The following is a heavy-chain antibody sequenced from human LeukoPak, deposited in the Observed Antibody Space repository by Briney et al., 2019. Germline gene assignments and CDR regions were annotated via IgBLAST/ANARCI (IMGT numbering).Heavy chain of an antibody. Sequence: GGSLRLSCAASGFTFSSYAMSWVRQAPGKGLEWVSAISGSGGSTYYADSVKGRFTISRDNSKNTLYVQMNSLRAEDTAVYYCAKELVFPGYCSGGSCYAFDYWGQGTLVTVSS. CDR3: AKELVFPGYCSGGSCYAFDY. D-gene: IGHD2-15*01. J-gene: IGHJ4*02. CDR2: ISGSGGST. CDR1: GFTFSSYA. V-gene: IGHV3-23*01.